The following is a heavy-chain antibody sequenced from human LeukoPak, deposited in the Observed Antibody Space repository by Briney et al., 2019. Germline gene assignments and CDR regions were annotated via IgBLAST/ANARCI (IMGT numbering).Heavy chain of an antibody. V-gene: IGHV1-18*04. J-gene: IGHJ6*03. Sequence: ASVKVSCKASGYTFTMYYIHWVRQAPGQGLEWMGWISAYNGNTNYAQKLQGRVTMTTDTSTSTAYMELRSLRSDDTAVYYCARTGYCSSTSCHTYYYYYYMDVWGKGTTVTVSS. CDR3: ARTGYCSSTSCHTYYYYYYMDV. CDR1: GYTFTMYY. CDR2: ISAYNGNT. D-gene: IGHD2-2*02.